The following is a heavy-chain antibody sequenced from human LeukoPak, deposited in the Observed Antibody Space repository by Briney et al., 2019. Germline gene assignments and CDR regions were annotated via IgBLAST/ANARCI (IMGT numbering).Heavy chain of an antibody. J-gene: IGHJ4*02. V-gene: IGHV3-74*01. CDR2: INSDGSST. CDR1: GFTFSNYW. CDR3: AREVGSGNSDRYFDY. D-gene: IGHD3-10*01. Sequence: GGSLRLSCIASGFTFSNYWMHWVRHAPGKGLMWVSRINSDGSSTSYADSVKGRFTISRDNAKNTLYLQMNSLRAEDTAVYYCAREVGSGNSDRYFDYWGQGTLVTVSS.